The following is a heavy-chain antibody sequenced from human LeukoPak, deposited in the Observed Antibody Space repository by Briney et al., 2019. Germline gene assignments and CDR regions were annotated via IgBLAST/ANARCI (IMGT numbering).Heavy chain of an antibody. CDR2: IHYSVST. V-gene: IGHV4-31*03. CDR1: GDSISSSTYY. J-gene: IGHJ5*02. Sequence: SETLSLTCTVSGDSISSSTYYWGWIRQHPGKGLEWIGYIHYSVSTNNNPSLKSRFTISVDTPKNHFSWKISSVTAADTAVYYCARDLVEYGSGRFDPWGQGTLVTVCS. D-gene: IGHD6-25*01. CDR3: ARDLVEYGSGRFDP.